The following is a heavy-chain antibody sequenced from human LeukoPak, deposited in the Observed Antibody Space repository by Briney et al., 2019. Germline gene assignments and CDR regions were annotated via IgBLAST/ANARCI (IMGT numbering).Heavy chain of an antibody. CDR1: GFTVSSNY. Sequence: GGSLRLSCAASGFTVSSNYMSRVRQAPGKGLEWVSVIYSGGSTYYADSVKGRFTISRDNSKNTLYLQMNSLRAEDTAVYYCARDSFRFGAFDIWGQRTMVTVSS. J-gene: IGHJ3*02. CDR3: ARDSFRFGAFDI. D-gene: IGHD3-16*01. V-gene: IGHV3-53*01. CDR2: IYSGGST.